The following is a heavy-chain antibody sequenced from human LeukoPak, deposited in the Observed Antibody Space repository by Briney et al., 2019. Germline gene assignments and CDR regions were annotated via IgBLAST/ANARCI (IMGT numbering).Heavy chain of an antibody. CDR2: ISSSSSYI. CDR1: GFTFSSYS. D-gene: IGHD3-10*01. V-gene: IGHV3-21*01. Sequence: GRSLRLSCAASGFTFSSYSMNWVRQAPGKGLEWVSSISSSSSYIYYADSVKGRFTISRDNAKNSLYLQMNSLRAEDTAVYYCARDLAEDNGWFGELLYPWGQGTLVTVSS. CDR3: ARDLAEDNGWFGELLYP. J-gene: IGHJ5*02.